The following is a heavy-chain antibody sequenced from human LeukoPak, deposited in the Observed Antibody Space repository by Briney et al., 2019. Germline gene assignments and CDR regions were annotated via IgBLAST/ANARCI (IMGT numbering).Heavy chain of an antibody. Sequence: PGGSLRLSCAASGFTFSSYAMSWVRQAPGKGLECVASISRNSGDYTLYAASVKGRFTISRDNSRSTLYLQMNSLRAEDTAVYYCAKDGGMTTVTPDAFDIWGQGTMVTVSS. J-gene: IGHJ3*02. CDR3: AKDGGMTTVTPDAFDI. CDR2: ISRNSGDYT. CDR1: GFTFSSYA. D-gene: IGHD4-17*01. V-gene: IGHV3-23*01.